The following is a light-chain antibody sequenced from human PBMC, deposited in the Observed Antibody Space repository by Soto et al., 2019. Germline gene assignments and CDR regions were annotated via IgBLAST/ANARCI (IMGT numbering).Light chain of an antibody. V-gene: IGKV1-5*03. CDR3: QQYDSYST. CDR1: QSISSY. J-gene: IGKJ1*01. Sequence: DIQMTQSPSTLSASVGDRVTITCRASQSISSYLAWYQQKPGKAPKLLIYKASSLESGVPSRFSGSGSGTEFILTISSLQPDDFATYYCQQYDSYSTCGQGTKVEIK. CDR2: KAS.